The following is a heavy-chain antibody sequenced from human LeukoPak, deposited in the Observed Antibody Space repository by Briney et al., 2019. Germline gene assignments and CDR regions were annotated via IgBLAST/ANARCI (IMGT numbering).Heavy chain of an antibody. CDR1: GFTFSSYT. D-gene: IGHD5-18*01. Sequence: PGGSLRLSCAASGFTFSSYTMNWVRQAPGKGLEWVSYISSSSTIYYADSVKGRFTISRDNAKNSLYLQMNSLGDEDTAVYYCARLAMGFDYWGQGTLATVSS. CDR2: ISSSSTI. J-gene: IGHJ4*02. CDR3: ARLAMGFDY. V-gene: IGHV3-48*02.